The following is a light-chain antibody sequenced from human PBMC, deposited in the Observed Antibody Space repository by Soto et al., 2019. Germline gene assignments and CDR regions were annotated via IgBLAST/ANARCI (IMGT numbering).Light chain of an antibody. J-gene: IGKJ2*01. CDR3: QQRSNWPPYT. CDR2: DAS. CDR1: QRVSSS. Sequence: EIVLTQSPATLSFSPGERATLSCRASQRVSSSLAWYQQKPGQAPRLLIYDASNRATGIPARFSGSGSGTDFTLTISSLEPEDFAVYYCQQRSNWPPYTFGQGTKLQIK. V-gene: IGKV3-11*01.